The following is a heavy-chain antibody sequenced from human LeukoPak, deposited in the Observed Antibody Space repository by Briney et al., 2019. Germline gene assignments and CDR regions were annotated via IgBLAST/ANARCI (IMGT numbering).Heavy chain of an antibody. V-gene: IGHV3-48*04. D-gene: IGHD6-13*01. J-gene: IGHJ4*02. CDR2: ISSSSSNI. Sequence: GGSLRLSCAASGFTFSSYSMNWVRQAPGKGLEWVAYISSSSSNIKYADSGKGRFTISRDNAKNSLYLQMDSLRAEDTAVYYCARSVIAAAGTFESWGQGTLVTVSS. CDR1: GFTFSSYS. CDR3: ARSVIAAAGTFES.